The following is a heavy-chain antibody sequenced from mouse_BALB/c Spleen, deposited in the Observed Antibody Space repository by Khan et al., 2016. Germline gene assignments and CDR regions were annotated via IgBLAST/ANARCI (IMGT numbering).Heavy chain of an antibody. CDR2: IAPFNGGT. J-gene: IGHJ2*01. CDR1: GYSFTSYY. Sequence: VQLQQSGPELMKPGASVEISCKASGYSFTSYYMHWVKQSHGKSLEWIGYIAPFNGGTSYNQKTKGKATLTVDKYFSSYYIHPSSLTSADSAVLYCARHARLFGSGYYFDDWGHGTTLTVSS. CDR3: ARHARLFGSGYYFDD. D-gene: IGHD3-1*01. V-gene: IGHV1S135*01.